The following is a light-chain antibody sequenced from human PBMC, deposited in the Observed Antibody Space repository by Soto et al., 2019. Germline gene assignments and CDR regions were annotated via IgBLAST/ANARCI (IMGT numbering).Light chain of an antibody. Sequence: DIQLTQSPSTLSASVGDRVTITCRASQSMRDWLAWYQQKPGKAPKLLIYKASSLESRVPSRFSGSGSGTEFTLTISSLQPDDFATYYCQQYNTFSPEFGQGTKVEIK. CDR2: KAS. V-gene: IGKV1-5*03. CDR3: QQYNTFSPE. J-gene: IGKJ1*01. CDR1: QSMRDW.